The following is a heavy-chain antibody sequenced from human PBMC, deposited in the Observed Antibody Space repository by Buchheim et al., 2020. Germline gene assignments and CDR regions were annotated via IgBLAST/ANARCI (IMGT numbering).Heavy chain of an antibody. Sequence: QVQLVESGGGVVQPGRSLRLSCAASGFTFSSYGMHWVRQAPGKGLEWVAVISYDGSNKYYADSVKGRFTISRDNSKNTLYLQMNSLRAEDTAVYYCLTGTTVRRNWFDPWGQGTL. V-gene: IGHV3-30*03. CDR2: ISYDGSNK. CDR3: LTGTTVRRNWFDP. J-gene: IGHJ5*02. D-gene: IGHD1-7*01. CDR1: GFTFSSYG.